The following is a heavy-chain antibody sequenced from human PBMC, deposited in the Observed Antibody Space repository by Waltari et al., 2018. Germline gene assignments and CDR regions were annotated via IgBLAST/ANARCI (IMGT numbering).Heavy chain of an antibody. D-gene: IGHD3-10*01. V-gene: IGHV3-66*02. CDR2: IYAGGTT. CDR1: GLTVSTKY. J-gene: IGHJ4*02. Sequence: EVQLVESGGGLVQPGGSLRLSCAASGLTVSTKYMSWVRQAPGEGLEWVAVIYAGGTTYYPDSVRGRFTISRDTSKNTVYLQMNSLRPEDTAVYYCAGHGYFGSGSHYFDSWGQGTLVTVSS. CDR3: AGHGYFGSGSHYFDS.